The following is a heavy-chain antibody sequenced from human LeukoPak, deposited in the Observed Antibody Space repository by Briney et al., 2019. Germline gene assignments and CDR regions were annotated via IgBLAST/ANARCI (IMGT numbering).Heavy chain of an antibody. CDR2: IYSGGST. CDR3: ARELHDYSNCVRGYGMDV. Sequence: GGSLRLSCAASGFTVSSNYMSWVRQAPGKGLEWVSVIYSGGSTYYADSVKGRFTISRDNSKNTLYLQMNSLRAEDTAVYYCARELHDYSNCVRGYGMDVWGQGTTVTVSS. V-gene: IGHV3-66*01. J-gene: IGHJ6*02. CDR1: GFTVSSNY. D-gene: IGHD4-4*01.